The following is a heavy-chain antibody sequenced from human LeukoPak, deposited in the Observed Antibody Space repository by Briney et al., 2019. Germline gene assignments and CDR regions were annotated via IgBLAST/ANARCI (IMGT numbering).Heavy chain of an antibody. CDR2: ISYDGSNK. CDR1: GLTFSSYA. J-gene: IGHJ4*02. CDR3: ARGKPNESTVSKGDGGYFDY. Sequence: PGGSLRLSCAASGLTFSSYAMHWVRQAPGKGLEWVAVISYDGSNKYYADSVKGRFTISRDNSKNTLYLQMNSLRAEDTAVYYCARGKPNESTVSKGDGGYFDYWGQGTLVTVSS. V-gene: IGHV3-30-3*01. D-gene: IGHD4-17*01.